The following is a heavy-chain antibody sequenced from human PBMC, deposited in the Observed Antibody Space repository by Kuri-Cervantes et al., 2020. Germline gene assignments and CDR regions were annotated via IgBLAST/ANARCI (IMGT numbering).Heavy chain of an antibody. Sequence: GSLRLSCAVSGGSISSSNWWSWVRQPPGKGLEWIGEIYHSGSTNYNASLKSRVTISVDTSKNQFYLKLRSVTAADTAVYYCARVGIGLIRGRYYFDSWGQGTLVTVSS. CDR3: ARVGIGLIRGRYYFDS. CDR2: IYHSGST. CDR1: GGSISSSNW. D-gene: IGHD3-10*01. J-gene: IGHJ4*02. V-gene: IGHV4-4*02.